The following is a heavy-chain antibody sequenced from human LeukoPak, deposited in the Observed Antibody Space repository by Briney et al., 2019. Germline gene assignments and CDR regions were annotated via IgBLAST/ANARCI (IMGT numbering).Heavy chain of an antibody. D-gene: IGHD5-12*01. V-gene: IGHV3-48*04. Sequence: GGSLRLSCAASGFTFSDYSMNWVRQARGKGLEGISYVGISSGNTKYADSVKGGFTISGDSAKNSVLLQMNSLRVEDTAVYYCARDHRYAFDNWGQGTLVTVSS. J-gene: IGHJ4*02. CDR3: ARDHRYAFDN. CDR2: VGISSGNT. CDR1: GFTFSDYS.